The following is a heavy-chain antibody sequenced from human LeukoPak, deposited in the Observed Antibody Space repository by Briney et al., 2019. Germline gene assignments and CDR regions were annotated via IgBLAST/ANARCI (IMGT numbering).Heavy chain of an antibody. CDR1: GFSIKSGYY. J-gene: IGHJ4*02. CDR2: IYNTGNT. D-gene: IGHD6-13*01. V-gene: IGHV4-38-2*02. Sequence: PSETLSLTCSVSGFSIKSGYYWGWIRQAPGKGLEWIGSIYNTGNTFYNPSLQSRVTISVDTSKNQFSLKLSSVTAADTAVYYCAIAAAGINDYWGQGTLVTVSS. CDR3: AIAAAGINDY.